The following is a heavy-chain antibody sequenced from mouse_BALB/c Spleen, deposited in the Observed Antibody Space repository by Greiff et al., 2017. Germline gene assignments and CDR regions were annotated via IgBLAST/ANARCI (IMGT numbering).Heavy chain of an antibody. Sequence: VKVVESGAELARPGASVKLSCKASGYTFTSYWMQWVKQRPGQGLEWIGAIYPGDGDTRYTQKFKGKATLTADKSSSTAYMQLSSLASEDSAVYYCARVYYGSSYVNYYAMDYWGQGTSVTVSS. CDR1: GYTFTSYW. V-gene: IGHV1-87*01. CDR3: ARVYYGSSYVNYYAMDY. J-gene: IGHJ4*01. CDR2: IYPGDGDT. D-gene: IGHD1-1*01.